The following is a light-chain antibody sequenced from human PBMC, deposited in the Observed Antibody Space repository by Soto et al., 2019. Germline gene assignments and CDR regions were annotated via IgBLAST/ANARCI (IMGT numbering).Light chain of an antibody. CDR3: QQYNSYPRTA. CDR2: KAS. CDR1: QSISSW. Sequence: DIQMTQSPSTLSASVGDRVTITCRASQSISSWLAWYQQKPGKAPKLLLYKASSLESGVPSRFSGSGSGTEFTLTISSLQPDDFATYYCQQYNSYPRTAFGQGTKVEIK. V-gene: IGKV1-5*03. J-gene: IGKJ1*01.